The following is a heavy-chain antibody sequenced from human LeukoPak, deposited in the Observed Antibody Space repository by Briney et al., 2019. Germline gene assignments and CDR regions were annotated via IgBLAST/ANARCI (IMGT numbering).Heavy chain of an antibody. CDR1: GFTFSSYA. Sequence: SGGSLRLSCVASGFTFSSYAMSWVRQAPGKGLEWVSTITGSGCNTFYADPVKGRFAVSRDNSKNTLYMQRNSLRAEDTAVYYCAKTGQFDYWGQGALVTVSS. CDR3: AKTGQFDY. J-gene: IGHJ4*02. D-gene: IGHD7-27*01. V-gene: IGHV3-23*01. CDR2: ITGSGCNT.